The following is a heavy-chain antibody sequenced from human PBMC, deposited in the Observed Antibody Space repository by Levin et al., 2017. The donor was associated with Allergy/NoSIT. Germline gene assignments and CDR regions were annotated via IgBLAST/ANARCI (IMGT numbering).Heavy chain of an antibody. CDR1: GGSISSSSYY. CDR3: ARRPTGATHNWFDP. Sequence: SETLSLTCTVSGGSISSSSYYWGWIRQPPGKGLEWIGSIYYSGSTYYNPSLKSRVTISVDTSKNQFSLKLSSVTAADTAVYYCARRPTGATHNWFDPWGQGTLVTVSS. CDR2: IYYSGST. D-gene: IGHD1-26*01. V-gene: IGHV4-39*01. J-gene: IGHJ5*02.